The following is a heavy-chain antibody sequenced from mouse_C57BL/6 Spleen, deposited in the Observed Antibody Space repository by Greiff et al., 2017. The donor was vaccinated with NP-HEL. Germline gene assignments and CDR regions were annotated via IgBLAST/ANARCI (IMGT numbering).Heavy chain of an antibody. J-gene: IGHJ2*01. V-gene: IGHV1-26*01. Sequence: EVQLQQSGPELVKPGASVKISCKASGYTFTDYYMNWVKQSHGKSLEWIGDINPNNGGTSYNQKFKGKATLTVDKSSSTAYMELRSLTSEDSAVYYCARRFNWDPYFDYWGQGTTLTVSS. CDR3: ARRFNWDPYFDY. CDR1: GYTFTDYY. CDR2: INPNNGGT. D-gene: IGHD4-1*02.